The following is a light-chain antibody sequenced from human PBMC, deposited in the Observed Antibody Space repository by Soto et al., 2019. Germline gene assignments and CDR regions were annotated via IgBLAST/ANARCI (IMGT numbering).Light chain of an antibody. CDR1: SSNIGAGYD. Sequence: VVTQPPSVSGAPGQRVTISCTGSSSNIGAGYDVHWYQQLPGTAPKLLIYANSNRPSGVPDRFSVSKSGTSASLAISGLQAEDEADYYCQSYDSSLSGLYVFGTGTKLPVL. J-gene: IGLJ1*01. CDR3: QSYDSSLSGLYV. V-gene: IGLV1-40*01. CDR2: ANS.